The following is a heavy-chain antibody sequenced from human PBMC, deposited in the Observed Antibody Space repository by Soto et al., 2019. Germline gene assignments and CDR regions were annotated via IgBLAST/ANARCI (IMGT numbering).Heavy chain of an antibody. V-gene: IGHV4-31*03. CDR3: ARDRRRKMVRGVINSDAFDI. J-gene: IGHJ3*02. D-gene: IGHD3-10*01. CDR1: GGSISSGGYY. CDR2: IYYSGST. Sequence: PSETLSLTCXVSGGSISSGGYYWSWIRQHPGKGLEWIGYIYYSGSTYYNPSLKSRVTISVDTSKNQFSLKLSSVTAADTAVYYCARDRRRKMVRGVINSDAFDIWGQGAMVTVSS.